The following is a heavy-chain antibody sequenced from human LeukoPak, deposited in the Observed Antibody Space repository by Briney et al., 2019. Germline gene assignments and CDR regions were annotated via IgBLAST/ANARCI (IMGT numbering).Heavy chain of an antibody. CDR1: GGSFSGYY. CDR2: INHSGST. CDR3: AGGGPAYFDY. J-gene: IGHJ4*02. V-gene: IGHV4-34*01. Sequence: SETLSLTCAVYGGSFSGYYWSWIRQPPGKGLEWIGEINHSGSTNYNPSLKSRVTISVDTSKNQFSLKLSSVTAADTAVYYCAGGGPAYFDYWGQGTLVTVSS.